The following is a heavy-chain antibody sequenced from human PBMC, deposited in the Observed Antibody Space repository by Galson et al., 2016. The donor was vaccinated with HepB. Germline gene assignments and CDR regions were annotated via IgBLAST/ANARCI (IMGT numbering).Heavy chain of an antibody. Sequence: SLRLSCAASGFTFSRSWMTWVRQAPGRGLEWLANIKEDGSSTNHVDSVKGRFTISRDNAKTSLYLQMNSLRAEDTAVYYCATPDEGSGCIFDDWGQGTLVTVSS. V-gene: IGHV3-7*03. CDR3: ATPDEGSGCIFDD. D-gene: IGHD3-22*01. J-gene: IGHJ4*02. CDR1: GFTFSRSW. CDR2: IKEDGSST.